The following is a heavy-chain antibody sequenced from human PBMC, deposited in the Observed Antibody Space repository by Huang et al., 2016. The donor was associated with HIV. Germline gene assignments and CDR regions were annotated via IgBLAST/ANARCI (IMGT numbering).Heavy chain of an antibody. CDR2: IDYSGST. CDR3: ARDHHDFWRGYRRMYFFDH. V-gene: IGHV4-59*11. D-gene: IGHD3-3*01. J-gene: IGHJ4*02. Sequence: QVQLQESGPGLVKPSETLSLTCTVSGGSISTHYWRWIRQPPGKGLEWIWSIDYSGSTSASPSLKCRVTILLDTSKTQFSLRVNSVTAADTAMYYCARDHHDFWRGYRRMYFFDHWGQGTLVTVSS. CDR1: GGSISTHY.